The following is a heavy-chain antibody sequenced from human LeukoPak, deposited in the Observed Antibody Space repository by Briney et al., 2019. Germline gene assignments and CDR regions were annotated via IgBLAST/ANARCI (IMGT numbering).Heavy chain of an antibody. D-gene: IGHD5-24*01. CDR2: INPNSGGT. J-gene: IGHJ4*02. V-gene: IGHV1-2*02. CDR1: GYTFTGYY. Sequence: ASVKVSCKASGYTFTGYYMHWVRQAPGQGLEWMGWINPNSGGTNYAQKFQGRVTMTRDTSISTAYMELSRLRSDDTAVYYCARGEEWFGMATIKSDYWGQGTLVTVSS. CDR3: ARGEEWFGMATIKSDY.